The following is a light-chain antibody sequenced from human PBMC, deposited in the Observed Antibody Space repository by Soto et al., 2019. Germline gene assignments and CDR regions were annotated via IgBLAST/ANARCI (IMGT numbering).Light chain of an antibody. V-gene: IGLV2-23*02. CDR1: SSDVGSYNL. CDR3: CSDAGSSLLV. CDR2: EVS. Sequence: QSALTQPASVSGSPGQSITISCTGTSSDVGSYNLVSWYQQHPGKAPKLMIYEVSKRPSGVSNRFSGYKSGNTASLTISGLQADDEADYYCCSDAGSSLLVFGGGTKLTVL. J-gene: IGLJ2*01.